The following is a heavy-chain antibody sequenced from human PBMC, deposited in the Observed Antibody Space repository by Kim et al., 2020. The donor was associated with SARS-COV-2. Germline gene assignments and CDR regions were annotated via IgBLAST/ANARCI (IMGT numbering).Heavy chain of an antibody. D-gene: IGHD6-13*01. Sequence: SETLSLTCTVSGGSISSYYWSWIRQPPGKGLEWIGYIYYSGSTNYNPSLKSRVTISVDTSKNQFSLKLSSVTAADTAVYYCARDRGRLYSSSWYWYGMDVWGQGTTVTVSS. CDR2: IYYSGST. J-gene: IGHJ6*02. CDR3: ARDRGRLYSSSWYWYGMDV. V-gene: IGHV4-59*13. CDR1: GGSISSYY.